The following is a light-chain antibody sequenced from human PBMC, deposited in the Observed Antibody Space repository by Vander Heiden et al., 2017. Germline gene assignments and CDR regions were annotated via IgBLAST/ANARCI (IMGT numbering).Light chain of an antibody. V-gene: IGLV2-23*02. CDR2: EVS. CDR1: SSYVGSYHL. CDR3: CSHAGSSTLV. J-gene: IGLJ2*01. Sequence: QSALTQPASVSGSAGQSIAICCTGTSSYVGSYHLVSWYQQHPRRAPKLMFYEVSKRPSGVSNRFSGSKSGTTASLTISVLQAEDEADYYCCSHAGSSTLVFGGGTKLTVL.